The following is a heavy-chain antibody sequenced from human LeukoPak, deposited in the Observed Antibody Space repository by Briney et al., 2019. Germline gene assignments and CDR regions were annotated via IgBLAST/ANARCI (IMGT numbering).Heavy chain of an antibody. Sequence: PSETLSLTCTVSGGSISSYYWSWIRQPPGKGLEWIGYIYYSGITNYNPSLKSRVTMSVDTSNNQFSLKLSSVTAADTAVYYCARESGGWFDPWGQGTLVTVSS. D-gene: IGHD1-26*01. J-gene: IGHJ5*02. V-gene: IGHV4-59*01. CDR3: ARESGGWFDP. CDR2: IYYSGIT. CDR1: GGSISSYY.